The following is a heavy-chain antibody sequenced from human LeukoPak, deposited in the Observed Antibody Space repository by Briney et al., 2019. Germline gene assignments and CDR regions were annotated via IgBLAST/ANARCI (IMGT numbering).Heavy chain of an antibody. J-gene: IGHJ6*03. CDR1: GGSISSYY. D-gene: IGHD2-2*01. V-gene: IGHV4-4*07. CDR2: IYTSGST. Sequence: PSETLSLTCTVSGGSISSYYWGWIRQPAGKGLKWIGRIYTSGSTNYNPSLKSRVTMSVDTSKNQFSLKLSSVTAADTAVYYCARGGCTSNTCYYYYYYMDVWGQGTTVTVSS. CDR3: ARGGCTSNTCYYYYYYMDV.